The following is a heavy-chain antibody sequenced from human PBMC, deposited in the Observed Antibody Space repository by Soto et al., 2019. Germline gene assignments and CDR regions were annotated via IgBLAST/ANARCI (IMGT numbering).Heavy chain of an antibody. CDR1: GFSMSYCILS. V-gene: IGHV4-30-2*06. CDR2: ISRLETT. D-gene: IGHD2-15*01. J-gene: IGHJ4*02. Sequence: PLSLHCRVSGFSMSYCILSWSWLRQSPGAGLEWLGYISRLETTHYNPSFKCRLSLSIDRTRNQFALSLSSMSDAERGVYYCARGGGYDALDFWGQGIQVTVSS. CDR3: ARGGGYDALDF.